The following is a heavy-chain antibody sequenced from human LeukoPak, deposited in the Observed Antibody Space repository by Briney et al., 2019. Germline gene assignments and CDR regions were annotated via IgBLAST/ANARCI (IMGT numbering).Heavy chain of an antibody. D-gene: IGHD5-18*01. V-gene: IGHV4-34*01. J-gene: IGHJ4*02. CDR2: INHSGST. Sequence: SETLSLTCAVYGGSFSGYCWSWIRQPPGKGLEWIGEINHSGSTNYNPSLKSRVTISVDTSKNQFSLKLSSVTAADTAVYYCARMGRGYKYWGQGTLVTVSS. CDR1: GGSFSGYC. CDR3: ARMGRGYKY.